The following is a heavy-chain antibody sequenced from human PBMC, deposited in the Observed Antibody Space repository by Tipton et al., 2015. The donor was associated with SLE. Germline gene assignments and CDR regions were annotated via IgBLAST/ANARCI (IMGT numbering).Heavy chain of an antibody. CDR2: IYYSGST. D-gene: IGHD2-15*01. CDR1: GGSISSYY. V-gene: IGHV4-59*12. Sequence: GSLRLSCTVSGGSISSYYWSWIRQPPGKGLEWIGYIYYSGSTNYNPSLKSRVTISVDTSKNQFSLKLSSVTAADTAVYYCASEDIVVVVAVHAFDIWGQGTMVTVSS. CDR3: ASEDIVVVVAVHAFDI. J-gene: IGHJ3*02.